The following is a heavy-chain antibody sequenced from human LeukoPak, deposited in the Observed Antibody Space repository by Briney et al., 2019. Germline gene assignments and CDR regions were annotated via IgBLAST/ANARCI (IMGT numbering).Heavy chain of an antibody. D-gene: IGHD3-10*01. Sequence: GGSLRLSCAASGFTFSNYAMSWVRQAPGKGLEWVSAISGSGGSTYYADSVKGRFTISRDNSKNTLYLQMNSLRAEDTAVYYCAKNYGSGSYQEFDPWGQGTLVTVSS. J-gene: IGHJ5*02. CDR1: GFTFSNYA. V-gene: IGHV3-23*01. CDR3: AKNYGSGSYQEFDP. CDR2: ISGSGGST.